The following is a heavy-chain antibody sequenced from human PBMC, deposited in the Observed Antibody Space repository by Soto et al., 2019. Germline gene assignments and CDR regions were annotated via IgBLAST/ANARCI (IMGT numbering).Heavy chain of an antibody. J-gene: IGHJ5*02. V-gene: IGHV4-59*06. CDR3: ARDPTP. Sequence: PSETLSLTCTVSGGSISSYHWSWIRQHPGKGLEWIGYIYYSGSTYYNPSLKSRVTISVDTSKNQFSLKLSSVTAADTAVYYCARDPTPWGQGTLVTVSS. CDR2: IYYSGST. CDR1: GGSISSYH.